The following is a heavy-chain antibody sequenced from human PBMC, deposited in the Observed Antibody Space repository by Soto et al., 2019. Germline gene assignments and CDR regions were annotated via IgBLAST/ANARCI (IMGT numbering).Heavy chain of an antibody. D-gene: IGHD1-26*01. CDR3: ARGNLSFDFDS. V-gene: IGHV3-30*03. CDR1: GFNFGFFG. CDR2: ISGDGINT. Sequence: QIQLVESGGDVVQPGKSLRLSCAASGFNFGFFGMHWVRQAPGKGLEWVAFISGDGINTQYADSVRGRFTLSRDYSRKTMYLQMDSLRVEDTALYYCARGNLSFDFDSWGLGTLVTVSS. J-gene: IGHJ4*02.